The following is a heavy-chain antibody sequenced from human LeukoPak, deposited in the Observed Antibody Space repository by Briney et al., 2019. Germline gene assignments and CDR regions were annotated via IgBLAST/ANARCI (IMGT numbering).Heavy chain of an antibody. J-gene: IGHJ4*02. D-gene: IGHD3-22*01. Sequence: PGGSLRLSCAASGFTVSSNYMSWVRQAPGKGLEWVSVIYSGGSTYYADSVKGRLTISRDNSKNTLYLQMNSLRAEDTAVYYCARDRYYDSSGYYDYWGQGTLVTVSS. CDR3: ARDRYYDSSGYYDY. CDR1: GFTVSSNY. CDR2: IYSGGST. V-gene: IGHV3-66*01.